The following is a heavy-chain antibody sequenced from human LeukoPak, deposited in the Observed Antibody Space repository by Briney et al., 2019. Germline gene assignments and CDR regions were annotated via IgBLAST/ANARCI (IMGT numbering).Heavy chain of an antibody. CDR3: ARPYLRGTVINNWFDP. CDR2: IYYSGST. Sequence: PSETLSLTCTVSGGSISSSSYYWGWIRQPPGKGLEWIGSIYYSGSTYYNPSLKSRVTISVDTSKNQFSLKLSSVTAADTAVYYCARPYLRGTVINNWFDPWGQGTLVTVSS. V-gene: IGHV4-39*01. J-gene: IGHJ5*02. CDR1: GGSISSSSYY. D-gene: IGHD3-10*02.